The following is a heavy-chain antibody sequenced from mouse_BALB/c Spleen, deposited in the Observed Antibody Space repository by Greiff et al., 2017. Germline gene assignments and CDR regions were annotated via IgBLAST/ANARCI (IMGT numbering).Heavy chain of an antibody. Sequence: EVKLVESGGGLVKPGGSLKLSCAASGFAFSSYDMSWVRQTPEKRLEWVAYISSGGGSTYYPDTVKGRFTISRDNAKNTLYLQMSSLKSEDTAMYYCARSTMITTGAMDYWGQGTSVTVSS. CDR1: GFAFSSYD. CDR2: ISSGGGST. J-gene: IGHJ4*01. D-gene: IGHD2-4*01. CDR3: ARSTMITTGAMDY. V-gene: IGHV5-12-1*01.